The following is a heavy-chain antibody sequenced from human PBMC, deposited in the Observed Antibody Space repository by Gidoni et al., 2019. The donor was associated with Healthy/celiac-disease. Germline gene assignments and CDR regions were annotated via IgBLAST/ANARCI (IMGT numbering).Heavy chain of an antibody. CDR3: ANDRYGDVDYYYYGMDV. V-gene: IGHV3-30*18. CDR1: GFTFSSYG. CDR2: ISYDGSNK. Sequence: QVQLVESGGGVVQPGRSLRLSCAASGFTFSSYGMHWVRQAPGKGLEWVAVISYDGSNKYYADSVKGRFTISRDNSKNTLYLQMNSLRAEDTAVYYCANDRYGDVDYYYYGMDVWGQGTTVTVSS. J-gene: IGHJ6*02. D-gene: IGHD4-17*01.